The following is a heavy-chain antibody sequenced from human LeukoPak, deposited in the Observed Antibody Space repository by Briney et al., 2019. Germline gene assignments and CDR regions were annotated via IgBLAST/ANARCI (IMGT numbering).Heavy chain of an antibody. J-gene: IGHJ6*03. CDR3: ARAVRGVITSYDYYYYMDV. V-gene: IGHV3-21*01. D-gene: IGHD3-10*01. CDR1: GFTFSSYS. CDR2: ISSSSSYI. Sequence: GGSLRLSCAASGFTFSSYSMNWVRQAPGKGLEWVSSISSSSSYIYYADSVKGRFTISRDNAKNSLYLQMNSLRAEDTAVYYCARAVRGVITSYDYYYYMDVWGKGTTVTVSS.